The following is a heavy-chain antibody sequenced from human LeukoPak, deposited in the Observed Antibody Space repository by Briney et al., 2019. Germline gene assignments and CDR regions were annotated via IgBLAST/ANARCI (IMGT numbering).Heavy chain of an antibody. CDR2: INHSGST. V-gene: IGHV4-34*01. Sequence: PSETLSLTCAVYGGSFSGYYWSWIRKPPGKGLEWIGEINHSGSTNYNPSLKSRVTISVDTSKNQFSLKLSSVTAADTAVYYCATNLDYYYYMDVWGKGTTVTTSS. CDR3: ATNLDYYYYMDV. CDR1: GGSFSGYY. J-gene: IGHJ6*03.